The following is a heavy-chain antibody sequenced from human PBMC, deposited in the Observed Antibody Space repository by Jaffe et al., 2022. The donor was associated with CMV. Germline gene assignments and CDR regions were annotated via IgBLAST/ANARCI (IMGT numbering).Heavy chain of an antibody. CDR2: IYSGGST. J-gene: IGHJ6*03. D-gene: IGHD1-26*01. Sequence: EVQLVESGGGLVQPGGSLRLSCAASGFTVSSNYMSWVRQAPGKGLEWVSVIYSGGSTYYADSVKGRFTISRDNSKNTLYLQMNSLRAEDTAVYYCARGRYSGSYRILNYYYYMDVWGKGTTVTVSS. V-gene: IGHV3-66*01. CDR1: GFTVSSNY. CDR3: ARGRYSGSYRILNYYYYMDV.